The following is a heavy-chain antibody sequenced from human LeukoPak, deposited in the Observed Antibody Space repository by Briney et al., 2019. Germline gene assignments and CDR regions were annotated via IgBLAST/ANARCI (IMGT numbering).Heavy chain of an antibody. V-gene: IGHV3-20*04. CDR3: ARGSGSYSTYFDF. CDR1: GFTFDDYG. Sequence: GGSLTLSCAASGFTFDDYGMTWGRQAPGEGLEWVSGISWNGGSTAYVDSVKGRFTISRDNAKNSLYLQMNSLRGEDTALYYCARGSGSYSTYFDFWGQGTRVTVSS. D-gene: IGHD1-26*01. J-gene: IGHJ4*02. CDR2: ISWNGGST.